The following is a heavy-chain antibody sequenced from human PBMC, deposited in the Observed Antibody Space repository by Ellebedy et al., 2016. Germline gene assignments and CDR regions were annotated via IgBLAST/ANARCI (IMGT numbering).Heavy chain of an antibody. CDR1: GFTFSNYA. CDR2: FSSGGYI. CDR3: ARLVRYTTGVGYYMDV. D-gene: IGHD3-16*02. J-gene: IGHJ6*03. V-gene: IGHV3-23*05. Sequence: GESLKISXVASGFTFSNYAMFWVRQAPGKGLEWVSTFSSGGYIYYSDSVKGRFTISRDNSRDTLYLQMNSLRAEDTAVYYCARLVRYTTGVGYYMDVWGKGTTVTVSS.